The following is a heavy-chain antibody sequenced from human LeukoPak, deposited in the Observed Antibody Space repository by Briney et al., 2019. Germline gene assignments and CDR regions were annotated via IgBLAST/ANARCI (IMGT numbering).Heavy chain of an antibody. CDR3: ARQRTTVTTASAFDI. D-gene: IGHD4-17*01. Sequence: SETLSLTCTVSGGSISSYYWSWIRQPPGKGLEWIGYIYYSGSTNYNPSLKSRVTISVDTSKNQFSLKLSSVTAADTAVYYCARQRTTVTTASAFDIWGQGTMATVSS. CDR1: GGSISSYY. V-gene: IGHV4-59*08. J-gene: IGHJ3*02. CDR2: IYYSGST.